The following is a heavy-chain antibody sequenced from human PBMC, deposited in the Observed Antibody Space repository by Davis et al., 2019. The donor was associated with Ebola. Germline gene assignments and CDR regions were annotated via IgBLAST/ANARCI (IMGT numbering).Heavy chain of an antibody. J-gene: IGHJ6*02. CDR1: GFTFSSYA. V-gene: IGHV3-23*01. CDR2: ISGSGGST. D-gene: IGHD3-22*01. Sequence: PGGSLRLSCAASGFTFSSYAMSWVRQAPGKGLEWVSAISGSGGSTYYADSVKGRFTISRDNSKNTLYLQMNSLRAEDTAVYYCAKDLRYYYDSSGYYYVHYGMDVWGQGTTVTVSS. CDR3: AKDLRYYYDSSGYYYVHYGMDV.